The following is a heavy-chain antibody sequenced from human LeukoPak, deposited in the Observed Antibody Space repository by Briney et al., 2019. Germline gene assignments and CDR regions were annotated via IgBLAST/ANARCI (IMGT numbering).Heavy chain of an antibody. Sequence: GGSLRLSCADSGFTFSYYLMHWVRQVPGKGLVWVSRINSDGSNTSYADSVKGRFTISRDKAKNTLYQQMNSLRAEDTAVFYCARESIGVAAGAFDIWGQGTMVTVSS. CDR1: GFTFSYYL. V-gene: IGHV3-74*01. CDR3: ARESIGVAAGAFDI. CDR2: INSDGSNT. D-gene: IGHD6-13*01. J-gene: IGHJ3*02.